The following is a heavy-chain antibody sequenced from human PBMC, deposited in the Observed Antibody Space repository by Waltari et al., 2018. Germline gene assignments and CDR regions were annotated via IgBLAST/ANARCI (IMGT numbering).Heavy chain of an antibody. V-gene: IGHV4-31*03. Sequence: QVQLQESGPGLVKPSQPLSLTCTVSGGSMSRGIFYWNWIRQHPGKGLEWIGYIYNSGSTYYNPSLKTRVTISVDTSKSQFSLKLRSVTAADTAIYYCVREFSPGTFDLWGQGTMVTVSS. CDR3: VREFSPGTFDL. CDR1: GGSMSRGIFY. J-gene: IGHJ3*01. D-gene: IGHD6-13*01. CDR2: IYNSGST.